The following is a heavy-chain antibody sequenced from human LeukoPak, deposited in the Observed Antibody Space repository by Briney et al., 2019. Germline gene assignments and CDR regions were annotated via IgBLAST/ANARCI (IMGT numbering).Heavy chain of an antibody. V-gene: IGHV4-34*01. D-gene: IGHD3-22*01. CDR3: ARGGWVGYYDSSSSAPLSNLPIDY. J-gene: IGHJ4*02. Sequence: SETLSLTCAVYGGSFSGYYWSWIRQPPGKGLEWIGKINHSGSTNYNPSLKSRVTISVDTSKNQFSLKLSSVTAADTAVYYCARGGWVGYYDSSSSAPLSNLPIDYWGQGTLVTVSP. CDR2: INHSGST. CDR1: GGSFSGYY.